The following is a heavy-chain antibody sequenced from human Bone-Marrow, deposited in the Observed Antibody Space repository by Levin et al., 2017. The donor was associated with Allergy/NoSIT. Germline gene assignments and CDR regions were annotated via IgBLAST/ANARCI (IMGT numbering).Heavy chain of an antibody. D-gene: IGHD3-22*01. CDR1: EFTFSTYT. V-gene: IGHV3-30*04. CDR2: LSYDGIIE. Sequence: PGGSLRLSCAASEFTFSTYTMHWVRQAPGKGLEWVAVLSYDGIIEHYADSVRGRFTISRDNSKNTLYLQMNSLRAEDTALYFCARDVRFEIDYYDASALVGFDYWGQGTLVTVSS. CDR3: ARDVRFEIDYYDASALVGFDY. J-gene: IGHJ4*02.